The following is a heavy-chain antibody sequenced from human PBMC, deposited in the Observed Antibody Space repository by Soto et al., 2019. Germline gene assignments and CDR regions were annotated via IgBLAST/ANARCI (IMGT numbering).Heavy chain of an antibody. V-gene: IGHV1-69*13. CDR1: GGTFSSYA. D-gene: IGHD5-12*01. CDR2: IIPIFGTA. Sequence: ASVKVSCKASGGTFSSYAISWVRQAPGQGLEWMGGIIPIFGTANYAQKFQGRVTITADESTSTAYMELSSLRSEDTAVYYCARDFGGAIVATIYYYYGMDVWGQGTTVTVSS. J-gene: IGHJ6*02. CDR3: ARDFGGAIVATIYYYYGMDV.